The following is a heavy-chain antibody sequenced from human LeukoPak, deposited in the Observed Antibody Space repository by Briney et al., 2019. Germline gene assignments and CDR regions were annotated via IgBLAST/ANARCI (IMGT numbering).Heavy chain of an antibody. Sequence: PSETLSLTCAVSGGSISRGGYSWSWIRQPPGKGLEWIGYIYYSGSTNYNPSLKSRVTISVDTSKNQFSLKLSSVTAADTAVYYCARDSMNSSSWYVPDYWGQGTLVTVSS. D-gene: IGHD6-13*01. CDR1: GGSISRGGYS. J-gene: IGHJ4*02. V-gene: IGHV4-61*08. CDR3: ARDSMNSSSWYVPDY. CDR2: IYYSGST.